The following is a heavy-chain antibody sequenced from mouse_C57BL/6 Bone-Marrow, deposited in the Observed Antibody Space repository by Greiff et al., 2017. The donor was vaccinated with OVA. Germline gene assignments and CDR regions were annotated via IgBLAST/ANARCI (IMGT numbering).Heavy chain of an antibody. J-gene: IGHJ1*03. CDR2: ISYDGSN. V-gene: IGHV3-6*01. D-gene: IGHD1-1*01. Sequence: EVQLQQSGPGLVKPSQSLSLTCSVTGYSITSGYYWNWIRQFPGNKLEWMGYISYDGSNNYNPSLKNRNSITRDTSKNQFFLKLNSVTTEDTATYYCDLITTVVATDWYFDVWGTGTTVTVSS. CDR3: DLITTVVATDWYFDV. CDR1: GYSITSGYY.